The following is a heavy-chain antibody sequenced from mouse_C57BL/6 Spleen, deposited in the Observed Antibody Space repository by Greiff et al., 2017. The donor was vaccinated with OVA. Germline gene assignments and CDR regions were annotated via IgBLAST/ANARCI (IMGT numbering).Heavy chain of an antibody. CDR3: ARSKYDYDGYYFDY. CDR2: IYPGDGDT. V-gene: IGHV1-82*01. CDR1: GYAFSSSW. J-gene: IGHJ2*01. Sequence: VQLQQSGPELVKPGASVKISCKASGYAFSSSWMNWVKQRPGQGLEWIGRIYPGDGDTNYNGKFKGKATLTADKSSSTAYMQLSSLTSEDSAVYFCARSKYDYDGYYFDYWGQGTTLTVSS. D-gene: IGHD2-4*01.